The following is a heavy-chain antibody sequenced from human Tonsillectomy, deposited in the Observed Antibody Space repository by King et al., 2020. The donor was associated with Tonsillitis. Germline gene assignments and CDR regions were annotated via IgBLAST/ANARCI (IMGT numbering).Heavy chain of an antibody. V-gene: IGHV2-5*02. CDR3: AHTLAGHNWFDP. D-gene: IGHD3-16*01. Sequence: QFTLKESGPTLVQPTQTLTLTCTFSGFSVNNSGVGVGWIRQPPGKALEWLELIYWDDDKRYSPSLRSRLSIRKDTSKNHVVLTLTNMDSVDTATYYCAHTLAGHNWFDPWGQGTLVTVSS. CDR1: GFSVNNSGVG. J-gene: IGHJ5*02. CDR2: IYWDDDK.